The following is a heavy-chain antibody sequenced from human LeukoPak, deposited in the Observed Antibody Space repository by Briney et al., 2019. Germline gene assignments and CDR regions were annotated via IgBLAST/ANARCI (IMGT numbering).Heavy chain of an antibody. CDR2: IYHSGST. D-gene: IGHD2-21*02. CDR1: GGSISSSSYY. Sequence: SETLSLTCTVPGGSISSSSYYWGWIRQPPGKGLEWIGSIYHSGSTYYNPSLKSRVTISVDTSKNQFSLKLSSVTAADTAVYYCARDPNAIAYCGGDCYSVDYFDYWGQGTLVTVSS. CDR3: ARDPNAIAYCGGDCYSVDYFDY. V-gene: IGHV4-39*07. J-gene: IGHJ4*02.